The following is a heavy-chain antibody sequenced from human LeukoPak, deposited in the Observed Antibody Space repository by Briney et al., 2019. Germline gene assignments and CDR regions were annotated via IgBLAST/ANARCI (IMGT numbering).Heavy chain of an antibody. Sequence: ISWVRQAPGQGLEWMGWISAYNGNTNYAQKLQGRVTMTTDTSTSTAYMELRSLRSDDTAVYYCARVTGRGYYNGDVWGQGTTVTVSS. D-gene: IGHD3-9*01. CDR3: ARVTGRGYYNGDV. CDR2: ISAYNGNT. V-gene: IGHV1-18*01. J-gene: IGHJ6*02.